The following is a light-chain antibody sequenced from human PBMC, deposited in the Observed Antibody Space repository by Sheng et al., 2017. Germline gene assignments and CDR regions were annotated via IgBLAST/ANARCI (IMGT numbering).Light chain of an antibody. CDR1: QSVSSY. CDR2: GAS. Sequence: EVVLTQSPGTLSLSPGESATLSCRASQSVSSYLAWYQQKPGQAPRVLVYGASSRATGIPDRFSGSGSGTDFTLIISRLEPEDFAVYHCQQYGSSPGTFGQGTRLEIK. CDR3: QQYGSSPGT. J-gene: IGKJ2*01. V-gene: IGKV3-20*01.